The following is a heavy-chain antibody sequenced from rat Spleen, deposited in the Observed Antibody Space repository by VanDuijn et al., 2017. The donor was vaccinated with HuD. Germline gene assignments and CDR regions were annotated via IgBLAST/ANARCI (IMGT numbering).Heavy chain of an antibody. D-gene: IGHD3-8*01. V-gene: IGHV5-46*01. CDR3: TRGNPFDY. CDR2: ISTSGGST. CDR1: GFTFSSFP. J-gene: IGHJ2*01. Sequence: EVQLVESGGGLVQPGRSLKLSCAASGFTFSSFPMAWVRQAPTKGLEWVATISTSGGSTYYRDSVKGRFTISRDNAKSTLYLQMNSLRSEDTATYYCTRGNPFDYWGQGVMVTVSS.